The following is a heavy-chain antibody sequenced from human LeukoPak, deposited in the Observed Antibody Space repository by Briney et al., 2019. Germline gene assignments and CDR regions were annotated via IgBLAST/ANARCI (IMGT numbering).Heavy chain of an antibody. CDR3: ARGYHFDTSGYPVSEYFQH. CDR2: ISTYTGDT. D-gene: IGHD3-22*01. CDR1: GYSFTTYG. J-gene: IGHJ1*01. Sequence: ASVKVSCKASGYSFTTYGINWVRQALGQGLEWMGWISTYTGDTKYVQKLQGRVSMTTDTSTSTAHMELRSLRSDDTAVYYCARGYHFDTSGYPVSEYFQHWGQGTLVTVSS. V-gene: IGHV1-18*01.